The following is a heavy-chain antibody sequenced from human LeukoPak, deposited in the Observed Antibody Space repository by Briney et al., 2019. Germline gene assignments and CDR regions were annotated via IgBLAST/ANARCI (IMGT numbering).Heavy chain of an antibody. V-gene: IGHV1-2*02. J-gene: IGHJ4*02. Sequence: EASVKVSCKASGYTFTGYYMHWVRQAPGQGLEWMGWINPNSGGTNYAQKFQGRVTMTRDTSISTAYMELSRLRSDDTAVYYCARDYYDSSGSPLFDYWGQGTLVTVSS. D-gene: IGHD3-22*01. CDR2: INPNSGGT. CDR1: GYTFTGYY. CDR3: ARDYYDSSGSPLFDY.